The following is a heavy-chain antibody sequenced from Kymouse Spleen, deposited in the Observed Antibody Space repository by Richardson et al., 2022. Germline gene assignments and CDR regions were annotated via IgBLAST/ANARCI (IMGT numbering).Heavy chain of an antibody. CDR1: GGSISSSSYY. D-gene: IGHD4-11,IGHD4-11*01. CDR2: IYYSGST. J-gene: IGHJ4*02. V-gene: IGHV4-39*01. Sequence: QLQLQESGPGLVKPSETLSLTCTVSGGSISSSSYYWGWIRQPPGKGLEWIGSIYYSGSTYYNPSLKSRVTISVDTSKNQFSLKLSSVTAADTAVYYCARQADYSNYVFDYWGQGTLVTVSS. CDR3: ARQADYSNYVFDY.